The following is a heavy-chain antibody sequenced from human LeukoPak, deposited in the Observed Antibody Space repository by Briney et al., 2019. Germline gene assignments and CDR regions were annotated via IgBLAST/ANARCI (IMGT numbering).Heavy chain of an antibody. D-gene: IGHD3-10*01. CDR3: ARDPRSRMVLLEELAWFDP. CDR1: GYTFTGYY. J-gene: IGHJ5*02. V-gene: IGHV1-2*02. Sequence: ASVKVSCKASGYTFTGYYMHWVRQAPGQGLEWMGWINPNSGGTNYAQKLQGRVTMTTDTSTSTAYMELRSLRSDDTAVYYCARDPRSRMVLLEELAWFDPWGQGTLVTVSS. CDR2: INPNSGGT.